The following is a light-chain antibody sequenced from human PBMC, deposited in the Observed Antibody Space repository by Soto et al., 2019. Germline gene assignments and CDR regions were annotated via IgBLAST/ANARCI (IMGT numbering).Light chain of an antibody. CDR3: SSYTSSSTV. J-gene: IGLJ3*02. Sequence: QSALTQPASASGSPGQSITISCTGTSRDVGGYNYVSWYQQHPGKAPKLMIYEVSNRPSGVSNRFSGSKSGNTASLTISGLQAEDEADYYCSSYTSSSTVFGGGTKLTVL. CDR2: EVS. CDR1: SRDVGGYNY. V-gene: IGLV2-14*01.